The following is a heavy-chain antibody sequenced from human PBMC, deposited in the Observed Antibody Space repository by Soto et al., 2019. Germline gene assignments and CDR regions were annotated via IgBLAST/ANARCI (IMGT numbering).Heavy chain of an antibody. CDR3: ARDSGTGDAFDI. V-gene: IGHV3-21*01. J-gene: IGHJ3*02. CDR2: ISSSSSYI. D-gene: IGHD7-27*01. CDR1: GFTFSSYS. Sequence: GGSLRLSCAASGFTFSSYSMNWVRQAPGKGLEWVSSISSSSSYIYYADSVKGRFTISRDNAKNSLYLQMNSLRAEDTAVYYCARDSGTGDAFDIWGQGTMVTVSS.